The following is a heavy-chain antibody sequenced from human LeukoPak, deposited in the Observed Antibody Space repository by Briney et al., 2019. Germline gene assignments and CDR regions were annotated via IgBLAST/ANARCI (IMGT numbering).Heavy chain of an antibody. Sequence: SETLSLTCAVYGGSSSGYYWSWIRQPPGKGLEWIGEINQSGSTNYNPSLKSRVTISVDTSKNQFSLKLSSVTAADTAVYYCARGRRITMIVPSLVDYWGQGTLVTVSS. CDR1: GGSSSGYY. V-gene: IGHV4-34*01. CDR2: INQSGST. J-gene: IGHJ4*02. D-gene: IGHD3-22*01. CDR3: ARGRRITMIVPSLVDY.